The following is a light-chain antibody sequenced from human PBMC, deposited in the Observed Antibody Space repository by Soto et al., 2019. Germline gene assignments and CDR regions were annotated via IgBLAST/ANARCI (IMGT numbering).Light chain of an antibody. CDR2: DVS. Sequence: QSALTQPASVSGSPGQSITISCTGTSSDVGAYNYVSWYRQHPGKAPKLMIYDVSKRPSGVPDRFSGSKSGNTASLTISGLQAEDEADYYCCSYAGSYTWVFVTGTKLTVL. CDR3: CSYAGSYTWV. CDR1: SSDVGAYNY. J-gene: IGLJ1*01. V-gene: IGLV2-11*01.